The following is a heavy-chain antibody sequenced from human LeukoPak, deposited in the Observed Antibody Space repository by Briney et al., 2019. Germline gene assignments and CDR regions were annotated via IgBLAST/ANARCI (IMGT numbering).Heavy chain of an antibody. D-gene: IGHD3-10*01. J-gene: IGHJ6*04. CDR2: ISSNGGST. Sequence: GGSLRLSCSASGFTFSSYAMHWVRQAPGKGLEYASAISSNGGSTYYADSVKGRFTISRDNSKNTLYLQMGSLRAEDTAVYYCVKDGGAGYYGSGSYYNYYYYYGMDVWGKGTTVTVSS. CDR3: VKDGGAGYYGSGSYYNYYYYYGMDV. CDR1: GFTFSSYA. V-gene: IGHV3-64D*06.